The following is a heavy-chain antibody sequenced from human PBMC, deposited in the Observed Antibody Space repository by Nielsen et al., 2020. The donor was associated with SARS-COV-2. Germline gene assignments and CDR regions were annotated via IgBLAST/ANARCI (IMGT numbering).Heavy chain of an antibody. V-gene: IGHV5-10-1*01. J-gene: IGHJ5*02. CDR3: ARLWDSSGYPDWFDP. D-gene: IGHD3-22*01. CDR2: IDPSDSYT. Sequence: GESLKISCKGSGYSFTTYWISWVRQMPGKGLEWMGRIDPSDSYTNYSPSFQGHVTISADKSISTAYLQWSSLKASDTAMYYCARLWDSSGYPDWFDPWGQGTLVTVSS. CDR1: GYSFTTYW.